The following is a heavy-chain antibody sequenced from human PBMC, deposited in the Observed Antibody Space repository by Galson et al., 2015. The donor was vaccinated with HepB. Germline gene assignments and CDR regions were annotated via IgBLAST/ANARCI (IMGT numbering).Heavy chain of an antibody. CDR1: GYTLTELS. V-gene: IGHV1-24*01. D-gene: IGHD1-1*01. CDR3: ARTERQKTHADN. CDR2: MDPKSGDT. J-gene: IGHJ4*02. Sequence: SVKVSCKVSGYTLTELSMHWVRQAPGKGLEWMGWMDPKSGDTGYAQNFQGRVTMTRDTSVNTAYMELSSLRSEDTAVYYCARTERQKTHADNWGQGTLVTVSS.